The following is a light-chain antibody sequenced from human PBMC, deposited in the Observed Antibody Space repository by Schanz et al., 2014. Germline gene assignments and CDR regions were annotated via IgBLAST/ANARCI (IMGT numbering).Light chain of an antibody. CDR2: GAS. CDR3: QQYGTSPLT. CDR1: QSVSST. Sequence: EVLMTQSPATLSVSPGERATLSCRASQSVSSTLAWYQQKRGQGPRLLIHGASSRATGIPDRFSGSGSGTDFTLTISSLEPEDFAVYYCQQYGTSPLTFGQGTKLEIK. V-gene: IGKV3-20*01. J-gene: IGKJ2*01.